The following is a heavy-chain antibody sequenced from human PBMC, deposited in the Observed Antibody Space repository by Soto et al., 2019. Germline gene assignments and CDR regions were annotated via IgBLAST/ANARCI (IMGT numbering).Heavy chain of an antibody. CDR2: IWYDGSNK. V-gene: IGHV3-33*01. J-gene: IGHJ6*02. CDR3: ARGASGGKTLYYYYGMDV. CDR1: GFTFSSYG. Sequence: QVQLVESGGGVVQPGRSLRLSCAASGFTFSSYGMHWVRQAPGKGLEWVAVIWYDGSNKYYADSVKGRFTISRDNSKNTLYLQMNSLRAEDTAVYYCARGASGGKTLYYYYGMDVWGQGTTVTVSS. D-gene: IGHD2-15*01.